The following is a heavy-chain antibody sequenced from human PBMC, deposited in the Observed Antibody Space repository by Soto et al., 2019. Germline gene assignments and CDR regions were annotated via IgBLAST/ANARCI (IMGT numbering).Heavy chain of an antibody. CDR1: GFTFSSYS. D-gene: IGHD3-16*01. J-gene: IGHJ3*02. CDR2: ISSSSSTI. CDR3: ARLKTAAPPGGEGYDAFDI. Sequence: GGSLRLSCAASGFTFSSYSMNWVRQAPGKGLEWVSYISSSSSTIYYADSVKGRFTISRDNAKNSLYLQMNSLRAEDTAVYYCARLKTAAPPGGEGYDAFDIWGQGTMVTVSS. V-gene: IGHV3-48*04.